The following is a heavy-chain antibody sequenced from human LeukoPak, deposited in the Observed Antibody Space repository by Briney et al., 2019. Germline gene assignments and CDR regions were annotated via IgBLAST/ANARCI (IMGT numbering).Heavy chain of an antibody. CDR3: ATRYCSSTSCALSSDY. V-gene: IGHV4-34*01. CDR2: INHSGST. D-gene: IGHD2-2*01. J-gene: IGHJ4*02. Sequence: PSETLSLTCAVYGGSFSGYYWSWIRQPPGKGLEWIGEINHSGSTNYNPSLKSRVTISVDTSKTQFSLKLSSVTAEDTAVYYCATRYCSSTSCALSSDYWGQGTLVTVSS. CDR1: GGSFSGYY.